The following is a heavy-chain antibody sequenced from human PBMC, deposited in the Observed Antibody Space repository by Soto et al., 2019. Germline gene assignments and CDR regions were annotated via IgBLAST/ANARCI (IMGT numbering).Heavy chain of an antibody. V-gene: IGHV4-30-4*01. D-gene: IGHD3-22*01. CDR3: ARESYYYDSSGHYFDY. J-gene: IGHJ4*02. Sequence: SETLSLTCTVSGGSISSGDYYWSWIRQPPGKGLEWIGYIYYSGSTYYNPSLKSRVTISVDTSKNQFSLKLSSVTAADTAVYYCARESYYYDSSGHYFDYWGQGTLVTVSP. CDR1: GGSISSGDYY. CDR2: IYYSGST.